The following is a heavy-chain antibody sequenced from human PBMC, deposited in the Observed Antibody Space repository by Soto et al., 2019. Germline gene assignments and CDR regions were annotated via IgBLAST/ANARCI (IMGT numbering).Heavy chain of an antibody. CDR1: GFTVHGNY. D-gene: IGHD5-18*01. J-gene: IGHJ4*02. CDR3: ASARTYNYAFDY. V-gene: IGHV3-53*01. CDR2: VFSGGST. Sequence: GGSLRLSCAPSGFTVHGNYMSWVRQASGKGLEWVSVVFSGGSTYYADSVKGRFTISRDTSKNTLSLQMNSPRAEDTAVYFCASARTYNYAFDYWGQGTLVTVSS.